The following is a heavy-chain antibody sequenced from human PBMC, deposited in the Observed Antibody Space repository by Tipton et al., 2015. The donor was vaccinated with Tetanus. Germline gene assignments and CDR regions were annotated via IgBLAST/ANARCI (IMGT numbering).Heavy chain of an antibody. V-gene: IGHV5-51*01. J-gene: IGHJ4*02. D-gene: IGHD3/OR15-3a*01. CDR2: ILPRDSDA. CDR1: GYTFGSYW. Sequence: QLVQSGAEVKKPGESLKISCKASGYTFGSYWIGWVRQLPGKGLKWMGIILPRDSDARYGPSFQCHVTISADTSINPAYLQWRGLKASDTAMYWCARRDGTGPFDYWGQGSLVTVSS. CDR3: ARRDGTGPFDY.